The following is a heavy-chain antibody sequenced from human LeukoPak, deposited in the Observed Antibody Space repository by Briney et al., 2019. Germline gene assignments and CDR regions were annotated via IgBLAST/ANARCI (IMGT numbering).Heavy chain of an antibody. CDR3: AKMVGALNAFDI. D-gene: IGHD1-26*01. V-gene: IGHV3-53*01. CDR2: IYSGGNT. J-gene: IGHJ3*02. Sequence: PGGSLRIFCAASGFTVSNNYMSWVRQPPGKGREWVSVIYSGGNTYYADSVKGRFTISRDNSKNTLYLQMNSLRAEDTAVYYCAKMVGALNAFDIWGQGTMVTVSS. CDR1: GFTVSNNY.